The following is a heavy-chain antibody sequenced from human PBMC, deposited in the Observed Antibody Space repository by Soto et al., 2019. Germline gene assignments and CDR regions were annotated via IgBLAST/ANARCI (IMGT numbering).Heavy chain of an antibody. V-gene: IGHV3-23*01. Sequence: GGSLRLSCAASGFTFSSYAMSWVRQAPGKGLEWVSDISGSGGSTYYADSVKGRFTISRDNSKNTLYLQMNSLRAEDTAVYYCAKVVGGWQRYSPVDYCGQGTLVTASS. J-gene: IGHJ4*02. CDR2: ISGSGGST. CDR3: AKVVGGWQRYSPVDY. D-gene: IGHD5-12*01. CDR1: GFTFSSYA.